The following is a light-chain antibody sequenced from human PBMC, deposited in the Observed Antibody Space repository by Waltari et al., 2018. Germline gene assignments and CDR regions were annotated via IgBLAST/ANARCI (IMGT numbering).Light chain of an antibody. CDR1: QSVSNN. V-gene: IGKV3-15*01. CDR2: GAS. CDR3: QQYHNWPRT. Sequence: ETVMTQSPATLPVSTGERATLSCRASQSVSNNLAWYQQKRGQPPRLLIYGASTRATGIPARFSGSGSGTEFTLTISSLQSEDFAVYHCQQYHNWPRTFGQGTKVEIK. J-gene: IGKJ1*01.